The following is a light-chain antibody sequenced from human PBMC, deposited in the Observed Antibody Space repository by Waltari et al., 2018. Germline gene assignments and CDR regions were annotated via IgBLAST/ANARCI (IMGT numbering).Light chain of an antibody. CDR3: QQADSYPYT. Sequence: DIQMTQSPSSVSASVGDRVTITCRASQGISRSLAWYQHKPGKAPKVLNFAASSLQSGVPSRFSGSGSGTDFTLTISSLQPEDFATYYCQQADSYPYTFGQGTKLEIK. V-gene: IGKV1-12*02. J-gene: IGKJ2*01. CDR1: QGISRS. CDR2: AAS.